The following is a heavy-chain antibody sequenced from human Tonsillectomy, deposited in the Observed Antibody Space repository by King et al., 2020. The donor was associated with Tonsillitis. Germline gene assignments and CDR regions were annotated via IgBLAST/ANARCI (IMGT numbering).Heavy chain of an antibody. D-gene: IGHD1-26*01. V-gene: IGHV3-48*02. CDR3: ASLVDSGSYYYYAMDV. CDR1: GFLFSSYS. CDR2: ISSSSSTI. J-gene: IGHJ6*02. Sequence: VQLVESGGGLVQPGGPLRLSCADSGFLFSSYSMNWVRQAPGKGLEWVSYISSSSSTIYYADSVKGRFTISRDNAKNSLYLQMNSLRDDDTAVYYCASLVDSGSYYYYAMDVWGQGTTVTVSS.